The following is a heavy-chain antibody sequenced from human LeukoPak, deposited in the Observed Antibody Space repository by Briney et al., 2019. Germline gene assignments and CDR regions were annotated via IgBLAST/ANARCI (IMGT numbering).Heavy chain of an antibody. J-gene: IGHJ5*02. Sequence: GGSLRLSCAASEFTFSSYSMNWVRQAPGKGLEWVSYITNSGNSKSYADSVKGRFTISRDNTKNSLYLQMNGLRAEDTAVYYCARGPSIAAAGKEEENWFDPWGQGTLVTVSS. CDR2: ITNSGNSK. V-gene: IGHV3-48*01. CDR1: EFTFSSYS. CDR3: ARGPSIAAAGKEEENWFDP. D-gene: IGHD6-13*01.